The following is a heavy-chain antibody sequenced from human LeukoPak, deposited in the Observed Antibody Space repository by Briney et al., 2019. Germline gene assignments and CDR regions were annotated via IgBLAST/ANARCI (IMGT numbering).Heavy chain of an antibody. CDR1: GFTFSSYG. V-gene: IGHV3-30*02. CDR2: IRYDGSNK. Sequence: GGSLRLSCAASGFTFSSYGMHWVRRAPGKGLEWVAFIRYDGSNKYYADSVKGRFTISRDNSKNTLYLQMNSLRAEDTAVYYCAKDRTTVVTPSYFDYWGQGTLVTVSS. J-gene: IGHJ4*02. CDR3: AKDRTTVVTPSYFDY. D-gene: IGHD4-23*01.